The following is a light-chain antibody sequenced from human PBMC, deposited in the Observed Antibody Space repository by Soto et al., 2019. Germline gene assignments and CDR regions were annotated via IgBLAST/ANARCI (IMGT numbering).Light chain of an antibody. CDR1: SSDIGDYNY. J-gene: IGLJ1*01. CDR3: GSYTSSGTLPPYV. Sequence: QSALTQPASVSGSPGQSITISCTGASSDIGDYNYVSWYQQHPGKAPKLIIYDVSDRPSGISRRFSGSKSGSTASLTISGLQAEDEADYYCGSYTSSGTLPPYVLGTGTKVTVL. CDR2: DVS. V-gene: IGLV2-14*01.